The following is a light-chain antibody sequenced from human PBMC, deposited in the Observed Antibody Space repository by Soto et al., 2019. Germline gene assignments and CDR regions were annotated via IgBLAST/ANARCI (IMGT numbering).Light chain of an antibody. CDR3: QNYDSAPWT. J-gene: IGKJ1*01. V-gene: IGKV1-27*01. Sequence: DIQMTQSPSSLSASVRDRVTITCRASQGISNYLAWYQQKPGKVPKLLIYAASILQSVVPSRFSVSGSGTDFTLTISSLQPEDVATYYCQNYDSAPWTFGQGTKVEIK. CDR2: AAS. CDR1: QGISNY.